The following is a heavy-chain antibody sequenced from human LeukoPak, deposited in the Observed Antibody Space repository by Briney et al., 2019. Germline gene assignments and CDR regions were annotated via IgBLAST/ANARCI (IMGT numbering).Heavy chain of an antibody. CDR2: ISAYNGNT. J-gene: IGHJ4*02. CDR1: GYTFTSYG. V-gene: IGHV1-18*01. Sequence: GASVKVSCKASGYTFTSYGIGWVRQAPGQGLEWMGWISAYNGNTNYAQKFQGRVTITTDESTSTAYMELSSLRSEDTAVYYCARRRIAAAGTFDYWGQGTLVTVSS. CDR3: ARRRIAAAGTFDY. D-gene: IGHD6-13*01.